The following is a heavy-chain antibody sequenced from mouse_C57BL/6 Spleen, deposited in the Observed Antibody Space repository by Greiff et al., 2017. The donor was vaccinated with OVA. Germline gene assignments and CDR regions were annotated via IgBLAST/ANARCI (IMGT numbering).Heavy chain of an antibody. V-gene: IGHV1-50*01. CDR3: ARKGAYRAMDY. CDR2: IDPSDSYT. J-gene: IGHJ4*01. Sequence: VQLQQPGAELVKPGASVKLSCKASGYTFTSYWMQWVKQRPGQGLEWIGEIDPSDSYTNYNQKFKGKATLTVDTSTSTAYMQLSSLTSEASAVYYCARKGAYRAMDYWGQGTSVTVSS. D-gene: IGHD2-10*01. CDR1: GYTFTSYW.